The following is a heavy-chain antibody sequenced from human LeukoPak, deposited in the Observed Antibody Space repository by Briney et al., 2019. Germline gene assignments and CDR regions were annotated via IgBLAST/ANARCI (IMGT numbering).Heavy chain of an antibody. CDR2: IYYSGST. CDR3: ARGAPYYYDSSGYLFDY. D-gene: IGHD3-22*01. J-gene: IGHJ4*02. V-gene: IGHV4-59*01. CDR1: GGSINSYY. Sequence: PSQTLSLTCTVSGGSINSYYWSWIRQPPGKGLEWIGYIYYSGSTKHSPSLKSRVTISVDTSKNQFSLKLSSVTAADTAVYYCARGAPYYYDSSGYLFDYWGQGTLVTVSS.